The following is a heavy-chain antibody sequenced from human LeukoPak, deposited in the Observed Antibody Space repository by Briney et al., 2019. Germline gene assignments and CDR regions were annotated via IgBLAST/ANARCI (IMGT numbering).Heavy chain of an antibody. Sequence: GGSLRLSCAASGFAFSSYSMNWVRQAPGKGLEWVSSISSSSSYIYYADSVKGRFTISRDNAKNSLYLQMNSLRAEDTAVYYCARVAGYSSGWYYDYWGQGTLVTVSS. J-gene: IGHJ4*02. CDR1: GFAFSSYS. D-gene: IGHD6-19*01. CDR2: ISSSSSYI. CDR3: ARVAGYSSGWYYDY. V-gene: IGHV3-21*01.